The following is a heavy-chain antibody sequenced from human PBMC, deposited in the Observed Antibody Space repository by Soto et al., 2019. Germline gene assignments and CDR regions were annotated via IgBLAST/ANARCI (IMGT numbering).Heavy chain of an antibody. J-gene: IGHJ6*01. CDR3: ARVGAANYYYGMDV. D-gene: IGHD6-13*01. CDR1: GGSISRGGYY. Sequence: SETPSLTXTVSGGSISRGGYYWSWIRQRPGKRLEWIGYIYYSGSTYYNPSLKSRVTISVDTSKNQFSLKLSSVTAADTAVYYCARVGAANYYYGMDVWGRGTTVTVSS. V-gene: IGHV4-31*02. CDR2: IYYSGST.